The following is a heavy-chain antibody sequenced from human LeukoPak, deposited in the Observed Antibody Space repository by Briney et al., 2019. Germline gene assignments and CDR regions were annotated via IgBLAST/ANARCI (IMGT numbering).Heavy chain of an antibody. D-gene: IGHD1-20*01. CDR3: VNGITATSG. CDR2: IKTDGSST. CDR1: GFIFSNFW. Sequence: QTGGSVRLSCVGSGFIFSNFWMHWVRQAPGKRLMWVSAIKTDGSSTSYVDSVKGRFTISRDNAKNTLYLQMNSLRAEDTAIYYCVNGITATSGWGQGTLVTVSS. V-gene: IGHV3-74*01. J-gene: IGHJ4*02.